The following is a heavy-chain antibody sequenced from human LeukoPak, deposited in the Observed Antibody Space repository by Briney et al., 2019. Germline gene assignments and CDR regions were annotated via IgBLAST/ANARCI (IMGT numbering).Heavy chain of an antibody. CDR3: ARDVDISVSGRFDY. V-gene: IGHV3-7*01. CDR2: IKQDGSEK. Sequence: GGSLRLSCAASGFTFSSYWMSWVRQAPGKGLEWVANIKQDGSEKYYVDSVKGRFTISRDNSKKTLYLEMNSLRSEDTAIYYCARDVDISVSGRFDYWGQGTLVTISS. J-gene: IGHJ4*02. CDR1: GFTFSSYW. D-gene: IGHD6-19*01.